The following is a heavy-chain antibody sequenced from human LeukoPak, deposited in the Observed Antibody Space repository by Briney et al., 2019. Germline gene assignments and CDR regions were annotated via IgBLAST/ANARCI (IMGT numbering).Heavy chain of an antibody. CDR2: IYYTGST. CDR1: GFTVSSNY. V-gene: IGHV4-59*02. CDR3: ARDSGYYGSGAFDY. Sequence: GSLRLSCAASGFTVSSNYMSWIRQPPGKGLEWIGFIYYTGSTDYNPSLKSRVTISADTSKNQFSLKLSSVTAADTAAYYCARDSGYYGSGAFDYWGQGTLVTVSS. D-gene: IGHD3-10*01. J-gene: IGHJ4*02.